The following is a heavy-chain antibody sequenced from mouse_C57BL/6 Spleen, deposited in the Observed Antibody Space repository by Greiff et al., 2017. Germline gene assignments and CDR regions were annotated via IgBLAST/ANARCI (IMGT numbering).Heavy chain of an antibody. D-gene: IGHD4-1*01. CDR1: GYSITSGYY. Sequence: DVQLVESGPGLVKPSQSLSLTCSVTGYSITSGYYWNWIRQFPGNKLEWMGYISYDGSNNYNPSLKNRISITRDTSKNQFFLKLNSVTTEDTATYYCAREGELGYYFDYWGQGTTLTVSS. V-gene: IGHV3-6*01. CDR2: ISYDGSN. CDR3: AREGELGYYFDY. J-gene: IGHJ2*01.